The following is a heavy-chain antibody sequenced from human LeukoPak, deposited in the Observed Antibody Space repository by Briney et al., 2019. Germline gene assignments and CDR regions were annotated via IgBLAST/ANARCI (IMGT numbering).Heavy chain of an antibody. CDR2: IGNGAADT. CDR3: AKHTYPYYYDSSGTFDY. D-gene: IGHD3-22*01. J-gene: IGHJ4*02. Sequence: GGSLRLSCVASGFTFSNYAMSWARQAPGKGLQWVSSIGNGAADTYYADSVKGRFTISRDNSENTLYLQMNSLRAEDTAVYYCAKHTYPYYYDSSGTFDYWGQGTLVTVSS. CDR1: GFTFSNYA. V-gene: IGHV3-23*01.